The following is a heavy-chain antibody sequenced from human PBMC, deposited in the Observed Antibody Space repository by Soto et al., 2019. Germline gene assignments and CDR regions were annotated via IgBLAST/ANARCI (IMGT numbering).Heavy chain of an antibody. CDR1: GDSVSSNSAA. D-gene: IGHD2-8*01. CDR2: TYYRSKWYN. CDR3: ARYFVLMVYGDWFDP. V-gene: IGHV6-1*01. Sequence: PSQTLSLTCAISGDSVSSNSAAWNWIRQSPSRGLEWLGRTYYRSKWYNDYAVSVKSRITINPDTSKNQFSLQPNSVTPEDTAVYYCARYFVLMVYGDWFDPWGQGTLVTVSS. J-gene: IGHJ5*02.